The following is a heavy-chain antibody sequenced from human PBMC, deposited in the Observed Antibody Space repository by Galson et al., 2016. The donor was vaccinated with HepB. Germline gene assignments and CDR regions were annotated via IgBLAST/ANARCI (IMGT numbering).Heavy chain of an antibody. J-gene: IGHJ4*02. CDR1: EFSRPTGVG. CDR3: VHRVPPCLIDF. Sequence: PALVKPTQTRTLTCTFSEFSRPTGVGVGGSLHPPGKALEWLAPISWDGQKRYRTSLESSLTITQDTSKHQVVLRMTNMDPVDTATYYCVHRVPPCLIDFWGQGTLVTVSS. CDR2: ISWDGQK. V-gene: IGHV2-5*02. D-gene: IGHD2-2*01.